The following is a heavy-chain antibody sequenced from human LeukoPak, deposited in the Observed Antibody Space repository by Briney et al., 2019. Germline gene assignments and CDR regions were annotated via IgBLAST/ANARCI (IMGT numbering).Heavy chain of an antibody. Sequence: ASETLSLTCTVSGGSISSSSYYWGWIRQPPGKGLEWIGSIYYSGSTYYNPSLKSRVTISVDTSKNQFSLKLSSVTAADTAVYYCARGKTSITMIVVVITFPWYYFDYWGQGTLVTVSS. CDR2: IYYSGST. CDR1: GGSISSSSYY. J-gene: IGHJ4*02. V-gene: IGHV4-39*01. CDR3: ARGKTSITMIVVVITFPWYYFDY. D-gene: IGHD3-22*01.